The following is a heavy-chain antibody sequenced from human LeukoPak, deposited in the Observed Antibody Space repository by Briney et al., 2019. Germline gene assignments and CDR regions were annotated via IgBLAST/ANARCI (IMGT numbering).Heavy chain of an antibody. J-gene: IGHJ3*02. D-gene: IGHD6-13*01. CDR3: ASPAAAGDDAFDI. CDR2: FDPEDGET. V-gene: IGHV1-24*01. CDR1: GYTLTVLS. Sequence: ASVKVSCKVSGYTLTVLSMHWVRQAPGKGLEGMGGFDPEDGETIYAQKFQGRVTMTEDTSTDTAYMELSSLRSEDTAVYYCASPAAAGDDAFDIWGQGTMVTVSS.